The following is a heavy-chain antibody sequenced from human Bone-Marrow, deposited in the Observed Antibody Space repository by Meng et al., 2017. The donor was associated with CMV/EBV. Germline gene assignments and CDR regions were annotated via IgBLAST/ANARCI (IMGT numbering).Heavy chain of an antibody. CDR3: ARDDLYYDFWSGYYPDAFDI. D-gene: IGHD3-3*01. CDR1: GFTFSSYS. V-gene: IGHV3-48*04. J-gene: IGHJ3*02. Sequence: SCAASGFTFSSYSMNWVRQAPGKGLEWVSYISSSSSTIYYADSVKGRFTISRDNAKNSLYLQMNSLRAEDTAVYYCARDDLYYDFWSGYYPDAFDIWGQGTMVTVSS. CDR2: ISSSSSTI.